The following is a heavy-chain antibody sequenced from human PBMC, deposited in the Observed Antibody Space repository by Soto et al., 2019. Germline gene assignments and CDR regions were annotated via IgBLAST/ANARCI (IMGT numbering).Heavy chain of an antibody. D-gene: IGHD5-12*01. J-gene: IGHJ4*02. CDR1: GFTFSSYG. CDR2: ISYDGNNK. CDR3: AKFRGYRDYDLGDY. V-gene: IGHV3-30*18. Sequence: QVQLVESGGGGVQPGRSLRLSCAASGFTFSSYGMHWVRQAPGKGLEWVAGISYDGNNKYYADSVKGRFTISRDNSKNTLYRQMDSVSVEDTAVYYCAKFRGYRDYDLGDYWGQGTLVTVSS.